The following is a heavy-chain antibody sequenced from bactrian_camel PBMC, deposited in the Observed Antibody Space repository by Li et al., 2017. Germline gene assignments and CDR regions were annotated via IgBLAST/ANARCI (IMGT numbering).Heavy chain of an antibody. D-gene: IGHD7*01. CDR2: ITRGGDST. J-gene: IGHJ4*01. CDR1: GFTFSFYA. Sequence: VQLVESGGGLVQPGGSLRLSCAASGFTFSFYAMSWVRQAPGKRVEWVASITRGGDSTSYADSVKGRFTISRDDANNTLYLQLDSLRFEDTAIYYCSNVFWGHFPGSPRGSGTQVTVS. V-gene: IGHV3S31*01.